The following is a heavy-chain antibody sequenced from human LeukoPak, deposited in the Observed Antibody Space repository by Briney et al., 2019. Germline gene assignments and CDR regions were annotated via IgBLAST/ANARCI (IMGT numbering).Heavy chain of an antibody. D-gene: IGHD3-10*01. Sequence: GGSLRLSCAASGFTFSSYEMNWVRQAPGKGREWVSYISSSGSTIYYADPVKGRFTISRDNAKNSLYLQMNSLRAEDTAVYYCARKTSGLLWFGELDGMDVWGQGTTDTVSS. CDR2: ISSSGSTI. J-gene: IGHJ6*02. CDR3: ARKTSGLLWFGELDGMDV. CDR1: GFTFSSYE. V-gene: IGHV3-48*03.